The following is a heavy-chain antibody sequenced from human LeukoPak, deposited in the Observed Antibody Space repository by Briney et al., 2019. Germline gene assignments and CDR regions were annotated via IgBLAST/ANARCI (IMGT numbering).Heavy chain of an antibody. CDR2: INHSGST. D-gene: IGHD2-2*01. CDR3: ARDRIVVVPAANNWFDP. CDR1: GGSFSGYY. V-gene: IGHV4-34*01. J-gene: IGHJ5*02. Sequence: SETLSLTCAVYGGSFSGYYWSWIRQPPGKGLEWIGEINHSGSTNYNPSRKSRVTISVDTSKNQCSLKLSSVTAADTAVYYCARDRIVVVPAANNWFDPWGQGTLVTVSS.